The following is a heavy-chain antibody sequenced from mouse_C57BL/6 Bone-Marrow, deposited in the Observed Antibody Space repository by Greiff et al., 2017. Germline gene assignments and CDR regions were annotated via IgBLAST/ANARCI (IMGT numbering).Heavy chain of an antibody. CDR1: GYAFTNYL. J-gene: IGHJ2*01. CDR3: ARWGYGSLVLFDY. CDR2: INPGSGGT. D-gene: IGHD1-1*01. Sequence: LVESGAELVRPGTSVKVSCKASGYAFTNYLIEWVKQRPGQGLEWIGVINPGSGGTNYNEKFKGKATLTADKSSSTAYMQLSSLTSEDSAVYFCARWGYGSLVLFDYWGQGTTITVSS. V-gene: IGHV1-54*01.